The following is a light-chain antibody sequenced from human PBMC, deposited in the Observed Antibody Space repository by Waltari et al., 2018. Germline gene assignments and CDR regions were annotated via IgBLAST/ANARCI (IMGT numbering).Light chain of an antibody. J-gene: IGKJ4*01. CDR2: DAS. CDR1: QSVGTY. Sequence: EIVLTQSPATLSLSPREGATLSCRASQSVGTYLSWYQHKPGQPPRLLIYDASNRATDSPARFSGSGSGTDFTLTISSLEPEDFAIYYCHQRSNWPFTFGGGTKVQIK. V-gene: IGKV3-11*01. CDR3: HQRSNWPFT.